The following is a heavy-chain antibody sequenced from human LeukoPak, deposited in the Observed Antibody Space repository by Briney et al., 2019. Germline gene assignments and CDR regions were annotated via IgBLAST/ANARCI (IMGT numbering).Heavy chain of an antibody. D-gene: IGHD3-22*01. CDR2: ISSSGFNI. CDR3: AKDIYYDSSGDAFDI. J-gene: IGHJ3*02. Sequence: PGGSLRLSCAVSGFTFSSYEMNWVRQAPGKGLEWVSYISSSGFNIYYADSVKGRFTISRDNAKNSLYLQMNSLRAEDTALYYCAKDIYYDSSGDAFDIWGQGTMVTVSS. CDR1: GFTFSSYE. V-gene: IGHV3-48*03.